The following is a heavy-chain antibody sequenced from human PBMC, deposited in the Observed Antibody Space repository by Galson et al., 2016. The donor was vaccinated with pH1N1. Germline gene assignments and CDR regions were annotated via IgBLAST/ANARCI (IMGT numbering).Heavy chain of an antibody. Sequence: SVKVSCKASGYNVTRYYMHWVRQAPGQGLEWMGIIDPSAGTTTYSQKFQGGISLTRDTSTNSVHMELSTLRPDDSAIYFCARRYYFDYWGQGTLVTVSS. CDR2: IDPSAGTT. V-gene: IGHV1-46*01. CDR1: GYNVTRYY. J-gene: IGHJ4*02. CDR3: ARRYYFDY.